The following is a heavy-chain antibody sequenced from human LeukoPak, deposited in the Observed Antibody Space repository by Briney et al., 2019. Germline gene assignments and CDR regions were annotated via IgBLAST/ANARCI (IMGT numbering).Heavy chain of an antibody. CDR3: ARDDGATMPKVGKKWFDT. CDR2: VNESGGT. V-gene: IGHV4-34*01. D-gene: IGHD1-26*01. CDR1: GGSFSGYH. J-gene: IGHJ5*02. Sequence: SETLSLTCAVYGGSFSGYHWNWIRQAPGKGPEWIGEVNESGGTNINPSLRSRVIISVDTSKNQFSLKVISVTAADTAAYYCARDDGATMPKVGKKWFDTQGQGTRIIVS.